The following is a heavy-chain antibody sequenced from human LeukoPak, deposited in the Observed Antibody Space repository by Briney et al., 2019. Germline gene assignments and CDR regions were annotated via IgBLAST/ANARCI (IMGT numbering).Heavy chain of an antibody. CDR1: GYIFTRDS. Sequence: GESLKISCKGSGYIFTRDSISWVRQIPGKGLEWMGRIDPSDSYTDYSPSFQGHVSFSADKSINTAYMQWSSLKASEAAMYYCASGGDWFDYGGQGTPVTV. CDR3: ASGGDWFDY. J-gene: IGHJ4*02. V-gene: IGHV5-10-1*01. D-gene: IGHD2-21*02. CDR2: IDPSDSYT.